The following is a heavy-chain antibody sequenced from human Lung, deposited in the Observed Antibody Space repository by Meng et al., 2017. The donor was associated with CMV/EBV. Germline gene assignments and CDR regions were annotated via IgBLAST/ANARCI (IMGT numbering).Heavy chain of an antibody. D-gene: IGHD6-19*01. CDR3: AREEGIAVAGLDP. J-gene: IGHJ5*02. CDR1: GFTFSDYY. Sequence: SCAASGFTFSDYYMSWIRQAPGKGLEWVSYISSSGSTIYYADSVKGRFTISRDNAKNSLYLQMNSLRAEDTAVHYCAREEGIAVAGLDPWGQGTLVTVSS. CDR2: ISSSGSTI. V-gene: IGHV3-11*04.